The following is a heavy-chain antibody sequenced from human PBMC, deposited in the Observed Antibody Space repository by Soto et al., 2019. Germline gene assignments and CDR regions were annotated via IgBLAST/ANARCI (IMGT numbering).Heavy chain of an antibody. CDR2: IIPLFGAA. CDR1: GGTFGTYA. D-gene: IGHD6-19*01. J-gene: IGHJ6*02. Sequence: QVHLVQSGAEVKNPGSSVKVSCKASGGTFGTYAISWVRQAPGQGLEWMGGIIPLFGAAHYAQKFQGRVTITADKSTSTAYVELSSLRSEDTAVYYCATTSSASIAVAGSGYFYGMDVWGQGTTVTVSS. V-gene: IGHV1-69*06. CDR3: ATTSSASIAVAGSGYFYGMDV.